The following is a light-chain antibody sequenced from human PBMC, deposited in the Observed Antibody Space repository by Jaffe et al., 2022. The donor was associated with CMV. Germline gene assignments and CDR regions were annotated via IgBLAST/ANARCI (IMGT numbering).Light chain of an antibody. Sequence: YVLTQPPSVSVAPGKTARITCGENNIGSKSVHWYQQKPGQAPILVIYYDRDRPSGIPERFSGSNSGNTATLTISRVEAGDEADYYCQVWDSSTDRVVFGGGTKLTVL. CDR3: QVWDSSTDRVV. CDR1: NIGSKS. J-gene: IGLJ3*02. CDR2: YDR. V-gene: IGLV3-21*04.